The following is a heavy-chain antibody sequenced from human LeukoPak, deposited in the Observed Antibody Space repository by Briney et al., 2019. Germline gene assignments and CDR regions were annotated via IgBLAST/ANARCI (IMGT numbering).Heavy chain of an antibody. CDR2: INTNTGNP. D-gene: IGHD6-13*01. Sequence: GASVKVSCKASGYTFTSYAMNWVRQAPGQGLERMGWINTNTGNPTYAQGFAGRFVFSLDTSVSTAYLQISSLKAEDTAVYYCAVGIAAAGTTDWYFDLWGRGTLVTVSS. V-gene: IGHV7-4-1*02. CDR1: GYTFTSYA. CDR3: AVGIAAAGTTDWYFDL. J-gene: IGHJ2*01.